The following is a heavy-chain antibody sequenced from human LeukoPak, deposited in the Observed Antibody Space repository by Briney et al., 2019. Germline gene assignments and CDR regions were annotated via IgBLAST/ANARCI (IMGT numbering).Heavy chain of an antibody. D-gene: IGHD2-21*02. J-gene: IGHJ4*02. Sequence: SGGSLRLSCAASEFTFSNYAMNWVRQAPGKGLEWVSGISGSGGSTYYADSVKGRFTISRDNAKNSLSLQMNSLRAEDTAVYYCAREALSCGGDCLDYWGQGTLVTVSS. V-gene: IGHV3-23*01. CDR1: EFTFSNYA. CDR3: AREALSCGGDCLDY. CDR2: ISGSGGST.